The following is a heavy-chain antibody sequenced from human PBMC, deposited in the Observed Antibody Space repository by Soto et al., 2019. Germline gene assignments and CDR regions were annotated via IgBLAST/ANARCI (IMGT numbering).Heavy chain of an antibody. CDR3: AKDWDFDY. V-gene: IGHV3-30*18. Sequence: GGSLRLSCAASGFTFSSYGMHWVRQAPGKGLEWVAVISYDGSNKYYADSVKGRFTISRDNSKNTLYLQMNSLRAEDTAVYYCAKDWDFDYWGQGTLVTVSS. CDR2: ISYDGSNK. CDR1: GFTFSSYG. J-gene: IGHJ4*02. D-gene: IGHD7-27*01.